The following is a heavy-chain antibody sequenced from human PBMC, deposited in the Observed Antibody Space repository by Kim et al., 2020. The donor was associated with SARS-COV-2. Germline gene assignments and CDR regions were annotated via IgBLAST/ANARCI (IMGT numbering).Heavy chain of an antibody. CDR3: APGDRGGFNGWAGY. CDR2: INPSDGST. J-gene: IGHJ4*02. Sequence: ASVKVSCKASGYTFNGNYIHWVRQAPGQGLEWMGIINPSDGSTSHAQKFQGRVTMTRGTSTGTVYLELSGLRSDDTAVYYCAPGDRGGFNGWAGYWGQGTLVTVSS. D-gene: IGHD5-12*01. V-gene: IGHV1-46*02. CDR1: GYTFNGNY.